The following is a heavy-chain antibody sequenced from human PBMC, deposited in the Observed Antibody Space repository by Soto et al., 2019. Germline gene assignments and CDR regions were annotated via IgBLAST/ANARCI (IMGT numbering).Heavy chain of an antibody. CDR3: ARVRRQEWIQLWFTYFDY. CDR2: IYYSGST. Sequence: KPSETLSLTCTVSGGSISSGGYYWSWIRQHPGKGLEWIGYIYYSGSTYYNPSLKSRVTISVDTSKNQFSLKLSSVTAADTAVYYCARVRRQEWIQLWFTYFDYWGQGTLVTVSS. CDR1: GGSISSGGYY. D-gene: IGHD5-18*01. V-gene: IGHV4-31*03. J-gene: IGHJ4*02.